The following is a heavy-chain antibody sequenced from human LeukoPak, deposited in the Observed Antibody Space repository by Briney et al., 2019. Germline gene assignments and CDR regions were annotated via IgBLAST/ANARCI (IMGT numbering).Heavy chain of an antibody. CDR1: GFTFSNAW. D-gene: IGHD1-26*01. V-gene: IGHV3-15*01. CDR3: TTDRRSYYYFDY. CDR2: IKTKTDGGTT. J-gene: IGHJ4*02. Sequence: GGSLRLSCAASGFTFSNAWMSWVRQAPGKGLEWVGRIKTKTDGGTTDYAAPVKGRLIISRDDSKNTLYLQMNSLKTEDTAVYYSTTDRRSYYYFDYWGQGTLVTVSS.